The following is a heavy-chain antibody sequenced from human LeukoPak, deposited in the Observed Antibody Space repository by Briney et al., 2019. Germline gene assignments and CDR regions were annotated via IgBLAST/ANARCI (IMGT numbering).Heavy chain of an antibody. CDR3: ARVGLDFDY. CDR1: GFTFSDHY. J-gene: IGHJ4*02. D-gene: IGHD6-19*01. Sequence: PGGSLRLSCAASGFTFSDHYMDWVRQAPGKGLEWIGSINYSGSTYYNLSLKSRVTISVDTSKNQFSLKLNSLTAADTAVYYCARVGLDFDYWGQGTLVTVSS. V-gene: IGHV4-38-2*01. CDR2: INYSGST.